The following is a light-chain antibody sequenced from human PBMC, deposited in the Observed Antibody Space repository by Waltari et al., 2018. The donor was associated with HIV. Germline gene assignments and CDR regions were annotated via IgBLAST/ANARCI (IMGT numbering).Light chain of an antibody. CDR1: QSINVW. J-gene: IGKJ3*01. V-gene: IGKV1-5*03. CDR2: GVS. Sequence: DIQMTQSPSTLSASLRDRVTITCRASQSINVWLAWYHPKPGKGPKLLMYGVSNLETGVPSRFSGSGSGTEFTLTIGSLQPDDFATYYCQQYDSYPFTFGPGTKVDIK. CDR3: QQYDSYPFT.